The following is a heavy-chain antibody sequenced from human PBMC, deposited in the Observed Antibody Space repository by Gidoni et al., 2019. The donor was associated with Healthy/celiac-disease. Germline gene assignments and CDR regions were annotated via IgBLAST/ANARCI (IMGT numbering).Heavy chain of an antibody. Sequence: EVQLVESGGGLVKPGGSLSLSCAASGFTFSSYSMNWVRQAPGKGLEWVSSISSSSIYIYYADSVKGRFTISRDNAKNSLYLQMNSLRAEDTAVYYCAKRSGGSYSDWYFDLWGRGTLVTVSS. J-gene: IGHJ2*01. CDR3: AKRSGGSYSDWYFDL. CDR2: ISSSSIYI. CDR1: GFTFSSYS. D-gene: IGHD1-26*01. V-gene: IGHV3-21*01.